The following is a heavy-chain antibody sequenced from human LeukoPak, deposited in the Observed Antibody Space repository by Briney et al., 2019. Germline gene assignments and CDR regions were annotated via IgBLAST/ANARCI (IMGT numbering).Heavy chain of an antibody. D-gene: IGHD2-15*01. Sequence: SETLSLTCSVSGYSISSGYYWGWIRQPPGKGLEWIGYIYYSGSTNYNPSLKSRVTISVDTSKNQFSLKLSSVTAADTAVYYCARLGYCSGGSCLAPDYYYYMDVWGKGTTVTVSS. CDR3: ARLGYCSGGSCLAPDYYYYMDV. CDR1: GYSISSGYY. V-gene: IGHV4-61*01. CDR2: IYYSGST. J-gene: IGHJ6*03.